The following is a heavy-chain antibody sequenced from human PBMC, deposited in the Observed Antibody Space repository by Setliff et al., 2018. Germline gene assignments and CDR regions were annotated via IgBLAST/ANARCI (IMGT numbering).Heavy chain of an antibody. CDR2: ITDSGRTT. CDR3: ARRGGTAGARGFDI. J-gene: IGHJ3*02. V-gene: IGHV3-23*01. CDR1: GFTFTSYA. D-gene: IGHD6-19*01. Sequence: GSLRLSCAASGFTFTSYAMSWVRQAPGKEPDWVSTITDSGRTTYYGQSVKGRFTISRDNSRNTIYLQMNSLRTEDMAIYYCARRGGTAGARGFDIWGQGTMVTVSS.